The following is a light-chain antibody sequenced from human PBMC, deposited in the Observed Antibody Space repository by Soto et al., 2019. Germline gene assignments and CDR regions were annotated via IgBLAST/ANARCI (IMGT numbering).Light chain of an antibody. CDR2: GAS. CDR3: QHYSPSLVT. V-gene: IGKV3-20*01. J-gene: IGKJ5*01. Sequence: LLTQSPDSLYLSPGDRATLSCRASQSVNSYHVAWYQQKPGQAPRLLIYGASSRVYGIPQRFSGSGSETAYTLTINSLEPEDFAVYYCQHYSPSLVTFGQGTRLEIK. CDR1: QSVNSYH.